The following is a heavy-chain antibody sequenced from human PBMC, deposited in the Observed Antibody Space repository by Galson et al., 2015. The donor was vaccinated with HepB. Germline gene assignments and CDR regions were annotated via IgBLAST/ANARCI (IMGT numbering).Heavy chain of an antibody. CDR1: GYDFNKYG. CDR3: ARDSRLELQLNNYYSYGMDV. Sequence: SVKVSCKASGYDFNKYGLSWVRQAPGQGLEWMGWVSGYDGSANYAPKFQGRVTMTTEASTGTAFMEMRSLRSDDTAAYYCARDSRLELQLNNYYSYGMDVWGQVTAVVVS. J-gene: IGHJ6*02. V-gene: IGHV1-18*01. CDR2: VSGYDGSA. D-gene: IGHD1-7*01.